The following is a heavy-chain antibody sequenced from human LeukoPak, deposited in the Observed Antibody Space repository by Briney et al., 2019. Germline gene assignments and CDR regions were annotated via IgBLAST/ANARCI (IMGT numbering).Heavy chain of an antibody. J-gene: IGHJ5*01. V-gene: IGHV3-7*01. D-gene: IGHD3-10*01. CDR2: IKQDGSEK. CDR3: AKEGAYPIITYDS. Sequence: PGGSLRLSCAASGFTFSGYWMNWVRQAPGKGLEWVANIKQDGSEKYYVDSVKGRFTISRDNAKNSLYLQMNSLRAEDTPVYYCAKEGAYPIITYDSWGQGTLVTVSS. CDR1: GFTFSGYW.